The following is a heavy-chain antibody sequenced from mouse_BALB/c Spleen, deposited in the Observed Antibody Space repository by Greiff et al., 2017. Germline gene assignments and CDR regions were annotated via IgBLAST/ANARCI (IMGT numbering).Heavy chain of an antibody. CDR1: GFNIKDYY. CDR3: NAWDYYGSSYGYAMDY. CDR2: IDPENGDT. Sequence: VQPQQSGAELVRSGASVKLSCTASGFNIKDYYMHWVKQRPEQGLEWIGWIDPENGDTEYAPKFQGKATMTADTSSNTAYLQLSSLTSEDTAVYYCNAWDYYGSSYGYAMDYWGQGTSVTVSS. D-gene: IGHD1-1*01. J-gene: IGHJ4*01. V-gene: IGHV14-4*02.